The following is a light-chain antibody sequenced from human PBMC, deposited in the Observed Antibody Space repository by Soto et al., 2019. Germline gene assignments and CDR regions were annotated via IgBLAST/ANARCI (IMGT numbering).Light chain of an antibody. CDR1: LSITSSS. V-gene: IGKV3-20*01. CDR2: GAS. Sequence: EIVLTQSPGTLSLSPGERASLSCRASLSITSSSLAWYQQKPGQAPRLLIYGASSRATGIPDRFSGSGSGADFTLTISRLEPEDFAVYYCQQYGSSPTFGQGTRLEIK. J-gene: IGKJ5*01. CDR3: QQYGSSPT.